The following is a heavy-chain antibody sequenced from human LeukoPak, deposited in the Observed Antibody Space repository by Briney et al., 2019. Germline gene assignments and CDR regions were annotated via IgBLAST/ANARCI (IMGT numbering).Heavy chain of an antibody. J-gene: IGHJ4*02. CDR2: INRGSNHI. Sequence: GGSLRLSCAASGFTFSAYSMSWVRQAPGKGLEWVSSINRGSNHIYYADAVKGRFTISRDNAKNSLYLQMNSLRAEDAAIYYCARDSSGWSRDYWGQGTLVTVSS. D-gene: IGHD6-19*01. CDR1: GFTFSAYS. V-gene: IGHV3-21*06. CDR3: ARDSSGWSRDY.